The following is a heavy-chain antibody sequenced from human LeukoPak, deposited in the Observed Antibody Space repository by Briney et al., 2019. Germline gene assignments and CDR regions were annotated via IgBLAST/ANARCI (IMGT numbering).Heavy chain of an antibody. CDR1: GFTFSSYG. Sequence: GGSLRLSCAASGFTFSSYGMHWVRQAPGKGLEWVAVILNDGSQEKYADSVKGRFTISRDNSKNTLFLQMNSLRAEDTAVYYYARDDALGDNALDIWGQGTMVTVS. J-gene: IGHJ3*02. D-gene: IGHD3-16*01. V-gene: IGHV3-33*01. CDR2: ILNDGSQE. CDR3: ARDDALGDNALDI.